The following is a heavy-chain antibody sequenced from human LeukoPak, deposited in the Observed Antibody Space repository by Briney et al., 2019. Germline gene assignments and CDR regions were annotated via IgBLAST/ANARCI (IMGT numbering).Heavy chain of an antibody. CDR3: AREAPGASHSDY. V-gene: IGHV3-33*01. J-gene: IGHJ4*02. CDR1: GFTFSSYG. CDR2: IWYDGSNK. Sequence: PGGSLRLSCAASGFTFSSYGMHWVRQAPGKGLEWVAVIWYDGSNKYYADSVKGRFTISRDNSKNTLYLQMNSLRAEDTAVYYCAREAPGASHSDYWGQGTLVTVSS. D-gene: IGHD5-18*01.